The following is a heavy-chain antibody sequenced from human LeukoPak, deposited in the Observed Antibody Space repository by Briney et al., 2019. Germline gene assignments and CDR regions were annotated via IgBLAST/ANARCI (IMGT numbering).Heavy chain of an antibody. CDR2: IYHGGST. D-gene: IGHD3-10*01. Sequence: SETLSLTCTVSGYSISSGYYWGWIRQPPGKGLEWLGSIYHGGSTYYNPSLKSRVTISVDTSRNQFFLKLSTVTAADTAVYYFATLYCGSGSYYIHYWGQGTLVTVSS. V-gene: IGHV4-38-2*02. CDR1: GYSISSGYY. CDR3: ATLYCGSGSYYIHY. J-gene: IGHJ4*02.